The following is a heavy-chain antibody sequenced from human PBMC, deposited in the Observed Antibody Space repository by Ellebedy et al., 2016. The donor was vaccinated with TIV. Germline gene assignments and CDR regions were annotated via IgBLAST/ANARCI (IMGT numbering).Heavy chain of an antibody. Sequence: PGGSLRLSCAASGFTFSSYSMNWVRQAPGKGLEWVSSISSGSSYIYDADSVKGRFTISRDNAKNSLYLQMNSLRAEDTAVYYCARATAVAGTYYFDYWGQGTLVTVSS. CDR1: GFTFSSYS. J-gene: IGHJ4*02. V-gene: IGHV3-21*01. D-gene: IGHD6-19*01. CDR3: ARATAVAGTYYFDY. CDR2: ISSGSSYI.